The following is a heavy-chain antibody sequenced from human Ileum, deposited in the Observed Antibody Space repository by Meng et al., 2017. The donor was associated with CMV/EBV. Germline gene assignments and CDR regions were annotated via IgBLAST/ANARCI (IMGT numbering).Heavy chain of an antibody. J-gene: IGHJ4*02. D-gene: IGHD1-26*01. Sequence: SCYASEYNFTSNHMIWVRQAPGQGPGCMGWINTNTGNPTYAQGFTGPFVFSLDTSVSTTYLQISSLKAEDTAVYYCARDGLSGRYFDYWGQGTLVTVSS. CDR3: ARDGLSGRYFDY. CDR1: EYNFTSNH. CDR2: INTNTGNP. V-gene: IGHV7-4-1*02.